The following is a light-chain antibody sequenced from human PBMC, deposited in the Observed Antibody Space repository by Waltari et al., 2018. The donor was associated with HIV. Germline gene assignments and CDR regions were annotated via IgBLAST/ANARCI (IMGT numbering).Light chain of an antibody. CDR2: DVI. J-gene: IGLJ2*01. Sequence: QSALTQPPSASGSPGQSVTLSCTGTSSDVGGYHYVSWHQQHPGKAPKLMSYDVIKRPSGVPDRFSGSKSGNTASLTVAGLQPEDEADYYCSSHAGSKVVFGGGTRLTVL. CDR3: SSHAGSKVV. V-gene: IGLV2-8*01. CDR1: SSDVGGYHY.